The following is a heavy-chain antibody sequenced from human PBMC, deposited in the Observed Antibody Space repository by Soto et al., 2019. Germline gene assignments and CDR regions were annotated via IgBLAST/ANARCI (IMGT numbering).Heavy chain of an antibody. J-gene: IGHJ1*01. CDR3: ATSKIFFVQSCGSNNVLLGV. CDR1: GGSLSNYY. D-gene: IGHD3-22*01. CDR2: IYHSGST. V-gene: IGHV4-34*01. Sequence: SATLSLTCAVSGGSLSNYYWSWIRQPPGKGLEWIGEIYHSGSTNYNPSLKSRVTISVDTPKNQFYLKLSSVTAADTAVYYCATSKIFFVQSCGSNNVLLGVWGQGSLVTLSA.